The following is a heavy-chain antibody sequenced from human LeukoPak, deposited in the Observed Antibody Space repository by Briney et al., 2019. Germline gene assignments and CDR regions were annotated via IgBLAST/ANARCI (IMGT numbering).Heavy chain of an antibody. V-gene: IGHV3-74*01. Sequence: GGSLRLSCAASGFTFSSCWMHWVRQAPGEGLVWVSRINSDGSSTNYADSVKGRFTISRDNAKNTLYLQMNSLRAEDTAIYYCATYRQVLLPFEPWGQGTLVTVSS. J-gene: IGHJ5*02. CDR2: INSDGSST. CDR3: ATYRQVLLPFEP. D-gene: IGHD2-8*02. CDR1: GFTFSSCW.